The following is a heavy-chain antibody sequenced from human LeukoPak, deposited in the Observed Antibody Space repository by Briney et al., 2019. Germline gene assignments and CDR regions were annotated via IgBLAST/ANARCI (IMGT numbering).Heavy chain of an antibody. CDR3: ARETPSRYFDY. J-gene: IGHJ4*02. CDR2: MNPNSGKK. D-gene: IGHD4-23*01. Sequence: ASVKVSCKASGYTLTTYDINWVRQAPGQGLEWMGWMNPNSGKKGYAQKFQDRITITRNTSISTAYMELSSLGSEDTAVYYCARETPSRYFDYWGQGTLVTVSS. V-gene: IGHV1-8*01. CDR1: GYTLTTYD.